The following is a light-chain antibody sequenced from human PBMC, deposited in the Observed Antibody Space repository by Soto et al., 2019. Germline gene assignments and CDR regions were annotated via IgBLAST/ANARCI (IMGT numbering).Light chain of an antibody. J-gene: IGKJ1*01. CDR3: QQYGSSPTWT. CDR2: GAS. Sequence: DSVLTQSPGTLSLSPGERATLSCRASQSVSSNYLAWYQQKPGHAPRLLIYGASTRATCIPDRFSGSGSGTDFTLTISRLEPEDSAVYYCQQYGSSPTWTFDQGPQVEIK. CDR1: QSVSSNY. V-gene: IGKV3-20*01.